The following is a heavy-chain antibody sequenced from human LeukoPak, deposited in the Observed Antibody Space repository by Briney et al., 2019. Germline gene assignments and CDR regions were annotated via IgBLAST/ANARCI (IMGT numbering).Heavy chain of an antibody. J-gene: IGHJ6*03. CDR3: ARASSPEDYYYYYYMDV. V-gene: IGHV3-21*04. Sequence: GGSLRLSCAASGFTFSSYSMNWVRQAPGKGLEWVSSISSSSSYIYYADSVKGRFTISRDNAKNSLYLQMNSLRAEDTALYYCARASSPEDYYYYYYMDVWGKGTTVTVSS. D-gene: IGHD1-14*01. CDR2: ISSSSSYI. CDR1: GFTFSSYS.